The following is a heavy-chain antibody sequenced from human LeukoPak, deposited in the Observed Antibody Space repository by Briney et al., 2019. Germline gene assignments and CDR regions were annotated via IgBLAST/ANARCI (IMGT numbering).Heavy chain of an antibody. Sequence: QSSETLSLTCAVYGGSFSGYYWSWIRQPPGKGLEWIGEINHSGSTNYNPSLKSRVTISVDTSKNQFSLKLSSVTAADTAVYYCARGRMVRGVTTYYYYYYMDVWGKGTTVTVSS. V-gene: IGHV4-34*01. J-gene: IGHJ6*03. CDR1: GGSFSGYY. CDR3: ARGRMVRGVTTYYYYYYMDV. CDR2: INHSGST. D-gene: IGHD3-10*01.